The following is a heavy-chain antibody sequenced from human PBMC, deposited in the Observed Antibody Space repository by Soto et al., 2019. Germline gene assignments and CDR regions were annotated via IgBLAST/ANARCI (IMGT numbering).Heavy chain of an antibody. V-gene: IGHV1-46*01. D-gene: IGHD6-6*01. CDR3: ARTGGAARLQSRSNTYGMYV. CDR2: INPSGGST. CDR1: GYTFTSHY. Sequence: ASVKVSCKASGYTFTSHYMHWVRQAPGQGLEWMGIINPSGGSTTYGQKFQGRVTMTRDTSKNQFSLKLSSVTAADTAVYYCARTGGAARLQSRSNTYGMYVWGQGTTVTVSS. J-gene: IGHJ6*02.